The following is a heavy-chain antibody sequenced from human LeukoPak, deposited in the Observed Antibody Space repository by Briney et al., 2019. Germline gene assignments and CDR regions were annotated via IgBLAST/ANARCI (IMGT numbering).Heavy chain of an antibody. Sequence: GGSLRLSCAASGFTFSRYWMSWVRQAPGKGLEWVANINQDGSETYYVDSVEGRFTISRDNAKDSLFLQMSSLRAEDTAVYFCSGDPGDYWGQGTLVTVSS. CDR1: GFTFSRYW. D-gene: IGHD7-27*01. V-gene: IGHV3-7*04. CDR2: INQDGSET. J-gene: IGHJ4*02. CDR3: SGDPGDY.